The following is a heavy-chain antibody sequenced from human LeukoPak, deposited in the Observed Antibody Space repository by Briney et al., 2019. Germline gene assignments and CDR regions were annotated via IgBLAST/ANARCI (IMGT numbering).Heavy chain of an antibody. CDR2: ISAYNGNT. CDR1: GYTFTSYG. CDR3: ARVLYAVTRSRYDY. J-gene: IGHJ4*02. Sequence: GASVKVSCKASGYTFTSYGISWVRQAPGQGLEWMGWISAYNGNTNYAQKLQGRVTMTTDTSTCTAYMELRSLRSDDTAVYYCARVLYAVTRSRYDYWGQGTLVTVSS. V-gene: IGHV1-18*01. D-gene: IGHD4-17*01.